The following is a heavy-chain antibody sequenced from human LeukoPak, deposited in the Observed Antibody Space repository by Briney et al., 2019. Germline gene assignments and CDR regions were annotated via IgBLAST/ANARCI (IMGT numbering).Heavy chain of an antibody. Sequence: SETLSLTCAVYGGSFSGYYWSWIRQPPGKGLEWIGEINHSGSTNYNPSLKSRVTISVDTSKNQFSLKLSSVTAADTAVYYCARDRSSAFLIAAAVYYYYGMDVWGQGTTVTVSS. V-gene: IGHV4-34*01. CDR2: INHSGST. CDR3: ARDRSSAFLIAAAVYYYYGMDV. CDR1: GGSFSGYY. J-gene: IGHJ6*02. D-gene: IGHD6-13*01.